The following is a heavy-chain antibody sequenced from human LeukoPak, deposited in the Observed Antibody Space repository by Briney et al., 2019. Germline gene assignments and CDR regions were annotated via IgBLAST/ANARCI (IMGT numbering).Heavy chain of an antibody. CDR1: GFTFSDYY. CDR2: ISGSGGST. V-gene: IGHV3-23*01. CDR3: AKEVFSSSRGYYYYGMDV. Sequence: GGSLRLSCAASGFTFSDYYMSWIRQAPGKGLEWVSAISGSGGSTYYADSVKGRFTISRDNSKNTLYLQMNSLRAEDTAVYYCAKEVFSSSRGYYYYGMDVWGQGTTVTVSS. D-gene: IGHD6-6*01. J-gene: IGHJ6*02.